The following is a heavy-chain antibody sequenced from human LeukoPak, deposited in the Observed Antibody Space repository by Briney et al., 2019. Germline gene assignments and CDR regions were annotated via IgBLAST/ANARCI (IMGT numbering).Heavy chain of an antibody. V-gene: IGHV3-13*01. CDR3: ARESGSGWYVGDDGFDI. D-gene: IGHD6-19*01. CDR1: GFTFSSYD. J-gene: IGHJ3*02. CDR2: IGTTGDT. Sequence: GGSLRLSCAASGFTFSSYDIHWVRQSTRNGLEWVSSIGTTGDTHYVGSVKGRFTISRENARNSVYLQMNSLRVGDTAVYYCARESGSGWYVGDDGFDIWGKGTMVTVAS.